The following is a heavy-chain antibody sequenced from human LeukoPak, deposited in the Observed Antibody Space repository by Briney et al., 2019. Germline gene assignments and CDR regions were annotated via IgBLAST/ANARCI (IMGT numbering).Heavy chain of an antibody. Sequence: SQTLSLTCTVSGDSISSGDYYWSWIRQPPGKGLEWIAYIYYSGSTYYNPSLKSRVTISVDMSKKQFSLKLSSVTAADTAVYYCARVNYYGSGNYYFDYWGQGTLVTVSS. CDR1: GDSISSGDYY. D-gene: IGHD3-10*01. J-gene: IGHJ4*02. CDR2: IYYSGST. CDR3: ARVNYYGSGNYYFDY. V-gene: IGHV4-30-4*01.